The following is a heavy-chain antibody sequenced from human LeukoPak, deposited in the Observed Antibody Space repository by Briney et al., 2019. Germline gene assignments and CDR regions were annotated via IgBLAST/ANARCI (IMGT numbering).Heavy chain of an antibody. Sequence: GGSLRLSCAASGFTFRNYAMHWVRQAPGKGLVWVAVISYDGSNKYYADSVKGRFTISRDNSKNTLYLQMNSLRAEDTAVYYCARVLYSSSWFHDFDYWGQGTLVTVSS. J-gene: IGHJ4*02. D-gene: IGHD6-13*01. CDR3: ARVLYSSSWFHDFDY. V-gene: IGHV3-30*19. CDR1: GFTFRNYA. CDR2: ISYDGSNK.